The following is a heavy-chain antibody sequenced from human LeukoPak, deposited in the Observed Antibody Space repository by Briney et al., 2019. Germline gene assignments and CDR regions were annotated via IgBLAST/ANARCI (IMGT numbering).Heavy chain of an antibody. CDR2: IRYDGSNK. J-gene: IGHJ4*02. D-gene: IGHD2-2*02. CDR1: GFTFGSYG. Sequence: GGSLRLSCAASGFTFGSYGMHWVRQAPGKGLEWVAFIRYDGSNKYYADSVKGRFTISRDNSKNTLYLQMNSLRAEDTAVYYCAQGRVGYCSSTSCYILPDFDYWGQGTLVTVSS. CDR3: AQGRVGYCSSTSCYILPDFDY. V-gene: IGHV3-30*02.